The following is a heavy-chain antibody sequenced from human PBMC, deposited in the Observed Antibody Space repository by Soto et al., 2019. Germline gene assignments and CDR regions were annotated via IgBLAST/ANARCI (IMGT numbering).Heavy chain of an antibody. CDR2: ISGSGGST. Sequence: GGSLRLSCAASGFTFSSYAMSWVRQAPGKGLEWVSAISGSGGSTYYADSVKGRFTISRDNSKNTLYLQMNSLRAEDTAVYYCAKVRAAGTHPGYYYYGMDVWGQGTTVTVSS. CDR1: GFTFSSYA. D-gene: IGHD6-13*01. J-gene: IGHJ6*02. V-gene: IGHV3-23*01. CDR3: AKVRAAGTHPGYYYYGMDV.